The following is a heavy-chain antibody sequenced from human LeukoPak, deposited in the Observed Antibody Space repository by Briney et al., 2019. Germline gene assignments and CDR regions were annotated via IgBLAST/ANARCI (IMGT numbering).Heavy chain of an antibody. V-gene: IGHV1-18*01. D-gene: IGHD2-8*01. J-gene: IGHJ4*01. CDR1: GYTFTSDG. CDR2: ISPYTGAT. Sequence: ASVKVSCKASGYTFTSDGITWVRRAPGQGLEWMGWISPYTGATNYPQKFQGRVTMTTDTSTRTAYMEMRSLRSDDTAVYYCARRRSDGVTDYWGQGTLVTVSS. CDR3: ARRRSDGVTDY.